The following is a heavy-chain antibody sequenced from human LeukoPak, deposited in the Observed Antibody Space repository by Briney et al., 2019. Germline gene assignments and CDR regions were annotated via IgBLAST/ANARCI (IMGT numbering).Heavy chain of an antibody. V-gene: IGHV4-59*01. Sequence: SETLSLTCTVSGGSISSYYWSWTRQPPGKGLERIGYIYYSGSTNYNPSLKSRVTMLVDTSKNQFSLKLSSVTAADTAVYYCARYQTPIAAAGSRYAFDIWGQGTLVTVSS. D-gene: IGHD6-13*01. CDR3: ARYQTPIAAAGSRYAFDI. CDR1: GGSISSYY. J-gene: IGHJ3*02. CDR2: IYYSGST.